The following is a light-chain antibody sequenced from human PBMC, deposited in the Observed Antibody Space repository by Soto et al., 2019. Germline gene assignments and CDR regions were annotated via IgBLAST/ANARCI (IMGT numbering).Light chain of an antibody. V-gene: IGLV1-51*02. Sequence: QSVLTQPPSVSAAPGQKVTISCSGSSSNIGKNYVSWYQQLPRTAPKLLIHENNKRPSGIPDRFSGSKSGTSATLGITGLQTGDEAEYYCGTWDSSLGAVLFGGGTKLTVL. CDR2: ENN. CDR3: GTWDSSLGAVL. CDR1: SSNIGKNY. J-gene: IGLJ2*01.